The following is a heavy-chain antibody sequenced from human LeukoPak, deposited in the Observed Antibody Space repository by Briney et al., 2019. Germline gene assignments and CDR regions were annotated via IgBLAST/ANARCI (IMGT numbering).Heavy chain of an antibody. CDR2: ISGSGGST. Sequence: GGSLRLSCAASGFTFSTYAMSWVREAPGEGLEWVSTISGSGGSTYYADSVQGRFTISRDNSKNTLYLQMNSLRAEDTAVYYCAKLRGATINAWYFDYWGQGTLVTVSS. J-gene: IGHJ4*02. D-gene: IGHD5-12*01. CDR3: AKLRGATINAWYFDY. CDR1: GFTFSTYA. V-gene: IGHV3-23*01.